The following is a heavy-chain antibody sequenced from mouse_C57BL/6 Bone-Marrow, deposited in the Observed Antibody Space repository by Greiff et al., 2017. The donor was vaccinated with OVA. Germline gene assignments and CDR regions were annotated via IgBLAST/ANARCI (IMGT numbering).Heavy chain of an antibody. J-gene: IGHJ3*01. V-gene: IGHV5-4*03. D-gene: IGHD2-4*01. CDR2: ISDGGSCT. Sequence: EVKLMESGGGLVKPGGSLKLSCAASGFTFSSYAMSWVRQTPEKRLEWVATISDGGSCTYYPDNVKGRFTISRDNAKNNLYLQMSHLKSEDTAMYYCAWGLRRAWFAYWGQGTLVTVSA. CDR3: AWGLRRAWFAY. CDR1: GFTFSSYA.